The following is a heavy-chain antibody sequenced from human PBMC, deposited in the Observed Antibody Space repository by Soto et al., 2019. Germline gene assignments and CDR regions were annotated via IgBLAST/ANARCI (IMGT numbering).Heavy chain of an antibody. CDR1: GFTFSDYG. CDR2: IWSDGSSE. J-gene: IGHJ4*02. D-gene: IGHD6-19*01. V-gene: IGHV3-33*01. CDR3: ASGHVYYESGWYSDY. Sequence: QVQLVESGGGVVQPGRSLRLSCAASGFTFSDYGMHWVRQAPGKGLEWVAAIWSDGSSEYYADSVKDRFTISRDNSKDTLFLQMSSLRADDTAVYFCASGHVYYESGWYSDYWGQGTLVTVSS.